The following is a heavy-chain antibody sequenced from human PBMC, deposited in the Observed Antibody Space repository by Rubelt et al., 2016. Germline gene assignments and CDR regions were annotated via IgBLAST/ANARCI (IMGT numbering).Heavy chain of an antibody. CDR3: TRRQSCSIGVCYSETNWFDP. V-gene: IGHV4-59*12. CDR2: IYHSGST. J-gene: IGHJ5*02. CDR1: GGSISSYY. D-gene: IGHD2-8*01. Sequence: QVQLQESGPGLVKPSETLSLTCTVSGGSISSYYWSWIRQPPGKGLEWIGEIYHSGSTNYNPSLKSRVTISVDTSKDQFSLKLSSVTAADTAVYYCTRRQSCSIGVCYSETNWFDPWGQGTLVTVSS.